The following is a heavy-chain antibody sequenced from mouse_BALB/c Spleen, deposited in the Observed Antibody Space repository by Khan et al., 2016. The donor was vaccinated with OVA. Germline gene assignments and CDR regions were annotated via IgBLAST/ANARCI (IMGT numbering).Heavy chain of an antibody. D-gene: IGHD2-10*01. J-gene: IGHJ4*01. CDR1: GYIFTSYG. Sequence: QIQLVQSGPELMKPGETVKISCKASGYIFTSYGMNWVMQAPGKGLKWIGWINPYSGGPTYADDFKGRFIFSLEKSASTAYLHLNNLKNEDTATLFWTKPPYFAYVMGYWGQGTSVTVSS. CDR2: INPYSGGP. V-gene: IGHV9-3-1*01. CDR3: TKPPYFAYVMGY.